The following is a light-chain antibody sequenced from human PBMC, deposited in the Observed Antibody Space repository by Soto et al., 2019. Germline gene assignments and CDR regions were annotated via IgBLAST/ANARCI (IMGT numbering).Light chain of an antibody. CDR3: QQYNSWPLT. CDR2: DIF. J-gene: IGKJ4*01. Sequence: EIVMTQSPATLSVSPGERATLSCRASQSGGSDLAWYQQKPGQAPRLVIYDIFTRATGVPPRISGSGSGTEFTLTISSLQSEDFAVYYCQQYNSWPLTFGGGTKVEIQ. CDR1: QSGGSD. V-gene: IGKV3D-15*01.